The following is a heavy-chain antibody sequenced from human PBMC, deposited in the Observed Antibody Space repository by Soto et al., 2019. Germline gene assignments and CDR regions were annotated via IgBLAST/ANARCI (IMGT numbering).Heavy chain of an antibody. CDR1: VFTCSSYG. Sequence: QVQLVESGGGVVQPGRSLRLSCAASVFTCSSYGMHWVCQAPGKGLEWVAVISYDGSNKYYADSVKGRFTISRDNSKNTLYLQMNGLRAEDTAVDYCAKDRGRWLQSFAYWGQGTLVTVSS. CDR3: AKDRGRWLQSFAY. D-gene: IGHD3-10*01. V-gene: IGHV3-30*18. CDR2: ISYDGSNK. J-gene: IGHJ4*02.